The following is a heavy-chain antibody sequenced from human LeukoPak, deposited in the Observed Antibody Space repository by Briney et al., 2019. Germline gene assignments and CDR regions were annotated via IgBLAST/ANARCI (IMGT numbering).Heavy chain of an antibody. J-gene: IGHJ4*02. CDR3: ARQSPSRDFNY. Sequence: KPSETLSLTCTVSGYSISSGYYWGWIRQPPGKGLEWIGSIYHSGSTYYNPSLKSRVTISVDTSKNQFSLKLSSVTAADTAVYFCARQSPSRDFNYWGQGTLVTVSS. V-gene: IGHV4-38-2*02. CDR2: IYHSGST. CDR1: GYSISSGYY.